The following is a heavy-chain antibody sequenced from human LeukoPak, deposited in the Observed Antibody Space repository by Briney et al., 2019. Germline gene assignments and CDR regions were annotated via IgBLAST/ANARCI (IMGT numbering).Heavy chain of an antibody. J-gene: IGHJ4*02. Sequence: SVKVSCKASGGTFSSYAISWVRQAPGQGLEWMGRIIPILGIANYAQKFQGRVTITADKSTSTAYMELSSLRSEDTAVYYCARDPGPYSSSSGFDYWGQGTLVTVSS. D-gene: IGHD6-6*01. CDR3: ARDPGPYSSSSGFDY. CDR2: IIPILGIA. V-gene: IGHV1-69*04. CDR1: GGTFSSYA.